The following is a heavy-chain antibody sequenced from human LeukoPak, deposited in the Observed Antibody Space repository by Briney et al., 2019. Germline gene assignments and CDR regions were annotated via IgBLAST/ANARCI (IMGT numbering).Heavy chain of an antibody. CDR3: ARGLYDSSDHGEY. J-gene: IGHJ4*02. V-gene: IGHV3-53*01. D-gene: IGHD3-22*01. CDR2: IYSGGST. CDR1: GFTVSSNY. Sequence: GGSLRLSCAASGFTVSSNYMSWVRQAPGKGLEWVSVIYSGGSTYYADSVKGRFTISRDNSKNTLYLQMNSLRAEDTAVYYCARGLYDSSDHGEYWGQGTLVTVSS.